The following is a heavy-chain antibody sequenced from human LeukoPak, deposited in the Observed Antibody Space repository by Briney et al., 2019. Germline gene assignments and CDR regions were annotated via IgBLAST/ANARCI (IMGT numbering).Heavy chain of an antibody. D-gene: IGHD2-2*01. CDR1: GGSLRSGGYS. Sequence: RTSETLSLTCAVSGGSLRSGGYSWSWIRQPPGKGLEWIGYIYYSGSTNYNPSLKSRVTISVDTSKNQFSLKLSSVTAADTAVYYCARVYCSSTSCYVDYWGQGTLVTVSS. CDR3: ARVYCSSTSCYVDY. CDR2: IYYSGST. J-gene: IGHJ4*02. V-gene: IGHV4-61*08.